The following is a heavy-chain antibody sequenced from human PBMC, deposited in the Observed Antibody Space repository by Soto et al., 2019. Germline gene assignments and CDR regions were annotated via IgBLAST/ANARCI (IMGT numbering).Heavy chain of an antibody. D-gene: IGHD3-22*01. Sequence: QVQLVQSGSEVKTPWSWVKVSCKASGGAFSGHAISWLRQAPGQGLEWMGQIVPFFKGVKYAQKFQGGVTITADDSTSTAYMDLSSLTSDDTAVYYCARDVPLNYYDSTYSFYALDVWGQGTTVTVSS. J-gene: IGHJ6*02. CDR2: IVPFFKGV. CDR1: GGAFSGHA. V-gene: IGHV1-69*01. CDR3: ARDVPLNYYDSTYSFYALDV.